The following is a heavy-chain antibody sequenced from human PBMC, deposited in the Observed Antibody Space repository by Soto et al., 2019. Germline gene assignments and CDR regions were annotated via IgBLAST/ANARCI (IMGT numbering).Heavy chain of an antibody. Sequence: SETLSLTCSVSGGSIRGSYCSWIRQPPEKGLEWIASISYTGSATHNPSLKSRVSVSVDTTENQCSLKLTSVTAGDTATYYCATGGGWLQNSNLRGLYFDYWGQGALVTVSS. J-gene: IGHJ4*02. D-gene: IGHD6-19*01. CDR3: ATGGGWLQNSNLRGLYFDY. V-gene: IGHV4-59*01. CDR1: GGSIRGSY. CDR2: ISYTGSA.